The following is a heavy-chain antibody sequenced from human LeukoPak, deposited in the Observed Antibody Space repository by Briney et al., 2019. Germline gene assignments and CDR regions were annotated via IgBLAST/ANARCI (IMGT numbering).Heavy chain of an antibody. CDR1: GFTFNTFN. V-gene: IGHV3-21*01. D-gene: IGHD2-8*02. CDR3: AKDSRFCTGYDCRGDAFDS. CDR2: ITSGGDYI. J-gene: IGHJ3*02. Sequence: GGSLRLSCAASGFTFNTFNMNWVRQAPGKGLEWVSSITSGGDYIYYADSVKGRFTTSRDNAKNSLSLQLNSLRVEDTAVYYCAKDSRFCTGYDCRGDAFDSWGQGTMVTVTS.